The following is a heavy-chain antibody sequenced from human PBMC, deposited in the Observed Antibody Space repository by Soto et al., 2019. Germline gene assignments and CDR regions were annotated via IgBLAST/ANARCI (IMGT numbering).Heavy chain of an antibody. CDR2: ISWNSGSI. D-gene: IGHD5-18*01. CDR1: GFTFNEYA. CDR3: AKDINRGYTYGFPDY. J-gene: IGHJ4*02. Sequence: EVQLVESGGKLVQPGRSLRLSCAASGFTFNEYAMHWVRQAPGKGLEWVSGISWNSGSIGYADSVKGRFTISRDNAKDSLYLQMNSLRAEDTASYYCAKDINRGYTYGFPDYWGQGTLVTVSS. V-gene: IGHV3-9*01.